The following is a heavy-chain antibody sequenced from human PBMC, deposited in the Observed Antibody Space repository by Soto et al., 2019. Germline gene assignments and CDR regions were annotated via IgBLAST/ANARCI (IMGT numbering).Heavy chain of an antibody. CDR1: GFTFSMYP. V-gene: IGHV3-64*01. J-gene: IGHJ5*02. CDR2: ISSNGGST. D-gene: IGHD6-19*01. Sequence: GESLRLSFAASGFTFSMYPMHWVRQDPGKGLEYVSAISSNGGSTYYANSVKGRFTISRDNSKNTLYLQMGSLRAEDMAVYYCARDSVQQWTPGRSWFDPWGQGT. CDR3: ARDSVQQWTPGRSWFDP.